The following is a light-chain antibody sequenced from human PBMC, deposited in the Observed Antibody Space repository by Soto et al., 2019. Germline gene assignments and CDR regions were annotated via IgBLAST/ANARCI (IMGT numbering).Light chain of an antibody. J-gene: IGLJ3*02. V-gene: IGLV2-14*01. CDR2: EVS. CDR3: SSYTSSSTWV. CDR1: SSDVGDYNY. Sequence: QSVLTQPASVSGSPGQSITISCSGTSSDVGDYNYVSWYQRHPGKAPKLMIYEVSNRPSGVSNRFSGSKSGNTASLTISGLQAEDEADYYCSSYTSSSTWVFGGGTKVTVL.